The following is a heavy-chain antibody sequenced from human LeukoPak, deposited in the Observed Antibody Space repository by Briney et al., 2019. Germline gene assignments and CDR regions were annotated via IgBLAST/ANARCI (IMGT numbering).Heavy chain of an antibody. V-gene: IGHV4-59*01. CDR1: GDSIYNNY. Sequence: PSETLSLTCTVSGDSIYNNYWGWIRQSPGRGLEWIACIYKRGEGTTDYNPSLESRVTISVDTSRSQFSLNLASVTAADTAVYYCARSGYSYDSAVYWNFDLWGRGTLVTVSS. CDR2: IYKRGEGTT. CDR3: ARSGYSYDSAVYWNFDL. D-gene: IGHD5-18*01. J-gene: IGHJ2*01.